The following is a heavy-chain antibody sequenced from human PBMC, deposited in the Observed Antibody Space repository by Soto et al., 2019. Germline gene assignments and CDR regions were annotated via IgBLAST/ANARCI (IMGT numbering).Heavy chain of an antibody. CDR2: INPSGGST. CDR1: GYTFTSYY. CDR3: ARDGSPRECPPWNPYYYYYGMDV. V-gene: IGHV1-46*01. J-gene: IGHJ6*02. Sequence: GASVKVSCKASGYTFTSYYMHWVRQAPGQGPEWMGIINPSGGSTSYAQKFQGRVTMTRDTSTSTVYMELSSLRSEDTAVYYCARDGSPRECPPWNPYYYYYGMDVWGQGTTVTVSS. D-gene: IGHD1-1*01.